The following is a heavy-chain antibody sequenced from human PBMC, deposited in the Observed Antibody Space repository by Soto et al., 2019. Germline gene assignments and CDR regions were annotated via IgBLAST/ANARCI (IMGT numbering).Heavy chain of an antibody. CDR1: GGTFSSYT. Sequence: QVQLVQSGAEVKKPGSSVKVSCKASGGTFSSYTISWVRQAPGQGLEWMGRIIPILGIANYAQKFQGRVTITADKSTSTAYMELSSLRSDDTAVYYCARANDYRVKAGYYYYYMDVWGKGTTVTVSS. J-gene: IGHJ6*03. CDR3: ARANDYRVKAGYYYYYMDV. CDR2: IIPILGIA. V-gene: IGHV1-69*02. D-gene: IGHD4-4*01.